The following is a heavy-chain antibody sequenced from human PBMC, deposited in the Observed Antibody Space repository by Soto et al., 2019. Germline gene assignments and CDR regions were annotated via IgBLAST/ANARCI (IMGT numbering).Heavy chain of an antibody. CDR3: ARDRVYYYVRSGYYNFEY. Sequence: QVQLVESGGGVVQPGRSLRLSCAASGFTFNNYAMHWVRQAPGKGLEWVAVISYDGNNQYYADSVKGRFAISRYNSKNTLYLQMNSLRDEDKDVYYCARDRVYYYVRSGYYNFEYWGQGILVTVSS. D-gene: IGHD3-22*01. J-gene: IGHJ4*02. V-gene: IGHV3-30*09. CDR2: ISYDGNNQ. CDR1: GFTFNNYA.